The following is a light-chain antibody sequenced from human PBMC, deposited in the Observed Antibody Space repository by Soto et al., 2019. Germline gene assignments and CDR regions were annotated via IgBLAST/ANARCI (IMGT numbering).Light chain of an antibody. V-gene: IGLV1-51*01. J-gene: IGLJ2*01. Sequence: QSVLTQPPSASAAPGQKVTISCSGSSSNIGNNYVSWYQQLPGTAPKLLIYDNNKRPSGIPDRFSGSKSGTSATLGITGLQTGDEADYYCGTWDSSLSAGVVFGGGTKVTVL. CDR2: DNN. CDR1: SSNIGNNY. CDR3: GTWDSSLSAGVV.